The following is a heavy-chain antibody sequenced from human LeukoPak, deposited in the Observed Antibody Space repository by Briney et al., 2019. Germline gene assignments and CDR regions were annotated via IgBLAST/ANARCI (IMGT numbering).Heavy chain of an antibody. CDR2: ISSSGSTI. J-gene: IGHJ6*02. CDR1: GFTFSNYY. D-gene: IGHD1-26*01. CDR3: ASGSSEYYYYYGMDV. V-gene: IGHV3-11*01. Sequence: GGSLRLSCAASGFTFSNYYMSWIRQAPGKGLEWVSYISSSGSTIYYADSVKGRFTISRDSAKNSLYLQMNSLRAEDTAVYYCASGSSEYYYYYGMDVWGQGTTVTVSS.